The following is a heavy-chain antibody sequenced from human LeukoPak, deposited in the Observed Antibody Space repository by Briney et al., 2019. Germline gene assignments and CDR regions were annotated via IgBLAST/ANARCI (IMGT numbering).Heavy chain of an antibody. Sequence: ASVKVSCKVSGYTLTESSMHWVRQAPGKGLEWMGGFDPEDGETIYAQKFQGRVTMSEDTSTDTAYMELSSLRSEDTAVYYCATAPLLRGYCGGDCHPGAFDIWGQGTMVTVSS. CDR2: FDPEDGET. D-gene: IGHD2-21*01. CDR3: ATAPLLRGYCGGDCHPGAFDI. J-gene: IGHJ3*02. CDR1: GYTLTESS. V-gene: IGHV1-24*01.